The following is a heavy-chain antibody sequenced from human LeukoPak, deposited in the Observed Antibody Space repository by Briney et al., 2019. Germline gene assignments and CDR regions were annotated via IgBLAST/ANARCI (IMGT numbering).Heavy chain of an antibody. CDR1: GGSISSSY. D-gene: IGHD1-26*01. Sequence: SETLSLTRTVSGGSISSSYWSWIRQPAGKGLEWIEHVDTSGNPHYNPSLNSRVTMSADASNNHLSLNLSSVTAADTAVYYCARSGSFLFDCWGQGILVTVSS. CDR2: VDTSGNP. CDR3: ARSGSFLFDC. J-gene: IGHJ4*02. V-gene: IGHV4-4*07.